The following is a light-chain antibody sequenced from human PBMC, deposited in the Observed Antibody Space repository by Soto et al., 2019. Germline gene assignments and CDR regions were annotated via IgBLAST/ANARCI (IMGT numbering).Light chain of an antibody. V-gene: IGLV2-18*02. Sequence: QSALTQPPSVSGSPGQSVTISCTGTSSDVGSYSRVSWYQQPPGTAPKLMIYEVNNRPSGVPDRFSGSKSGNTASLTISGLQAEDEADYYCSSYTSSSTLVFGGGTKVTVL. J-gene: IGLJ2*01. CDR2: EVN. CDR3: SSYTSSSTLV. CDR1: SSDVGSYSR.